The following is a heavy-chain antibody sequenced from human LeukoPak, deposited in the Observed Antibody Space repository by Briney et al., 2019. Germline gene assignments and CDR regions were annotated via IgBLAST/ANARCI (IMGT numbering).Heavy chain of an antibody. V-gene: IGHV1-24*01. CDR2: FDPEDGET. CDR3: ATQMGATVTTGEFDY. J-gene: IGHJ4*02. D-gene: IGHD4-17*01. Sequence: ASVKVSCKVSGYTLTELSMHWVRQAPGKGLEWMGGFDPEDGETICAQKFQGRVTMTEDTSTDTAYMELSSLRSEDTAVYYCATQMGATVTTGEFDYWGQGTLVTVSS. CDR1: GYTLTELS.